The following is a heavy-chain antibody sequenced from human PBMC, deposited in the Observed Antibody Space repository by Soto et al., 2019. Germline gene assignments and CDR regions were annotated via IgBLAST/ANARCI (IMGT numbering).Heavy chain of an antibody. CDR3: ARESEDLTSNFDY. J-gene: IGHJ4*02. CDR2: ISSTTTYI. CDR1: GFTFTRYS. V-gene: IGHV3-21*06. Sequence: EVQLVESGGGLVKPGGSLRLSCAASGFTFTRYSMNWVRQAPGKGLEWVSSISSTTTYIYYVDSMKGRFTISRDNAKNSLYLEMNSLRAEDTAVYYCARESEDLTSNFDYWGQGTLVTVSS.